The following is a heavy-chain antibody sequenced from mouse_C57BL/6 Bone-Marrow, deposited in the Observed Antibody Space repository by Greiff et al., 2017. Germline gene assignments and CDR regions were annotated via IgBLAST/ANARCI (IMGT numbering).Heavy chain of an antibody. Sequence: QVQLQQPGAELVMPGASVKLSCKASGYTFTSYWMHWVKQRPGQGLEWIGEIDPSDSYTNYNQKFKGKSTLTVDKSSSTAYMQLSSLTSEDSAVYCCARRRRAQATAMDYWGQGTSVTVSS. D-gene: IGHD3-2*02. J-gene: IGHJ4*01. CDR1: GYTFTSYW. V-gene: IGHV1-69*01. CDR3: ARRRRAQATAMDY. CDR2: IDPSDSYT.